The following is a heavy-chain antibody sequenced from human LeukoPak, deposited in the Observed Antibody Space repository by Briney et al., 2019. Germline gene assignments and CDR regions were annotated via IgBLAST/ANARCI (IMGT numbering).Heavy chain of an antibody. CDR2: IKSKKDGGTT. Sequence: GGSLRLSCAASGFTFTNAWMSWVRQAPGKGLEWVGRIKSKKDGGTTDYAAPVKGRFTISRDDSKDTLYLQMNSLETEDIAVYYCATEYYGAYYYWGQGTLVTVSS. D-gene: IGHD2-21*01. V-gene: IGHV3-15*01. J-gene: IGHJ4*02. CDR3: ATEYYGAYYY. CDR1: GFTFTNAW.